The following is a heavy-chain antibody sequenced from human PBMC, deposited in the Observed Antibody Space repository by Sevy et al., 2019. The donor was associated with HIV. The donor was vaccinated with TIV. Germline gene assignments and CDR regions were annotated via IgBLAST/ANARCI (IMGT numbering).Heavy chain of an antibody. CDR2: IRTKHYGGTT. V-gene: IGHV3-49*03. J-gene: IGHJ5*02. D-gene: IGHD2-21*02. Sequence: GGSLRLSCTASGFTFGDYAISWFRQAPGKGLEWVGFIRTKHYGGTTEYAASVKGRFTISRDDSKNIAYLQMNSLKTEDTAVYYCTRGEGHCGGDCHSSPPWWFDPWGQGTLVTVSS. CDR3: TRGEGHCGGDCHSSPPWWFDP. CDR1: GFTFGDYA.